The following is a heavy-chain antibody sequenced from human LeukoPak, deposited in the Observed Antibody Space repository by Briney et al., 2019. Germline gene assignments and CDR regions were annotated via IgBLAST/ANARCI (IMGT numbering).Heavy chain of an antibody. CDR3: ATSSYYYYYMDV. CDR2: ISGSGGST. CDR1: GFTFSSYA. D-gene: IGHD1/OR15-1a*01. V-gene: IGHV3-23*01. J-gene: IGHJ6*03. Sequence: GGSLRLSCAASGFTFSSYAMSWVRQAPGKGLEWVSAISGSGGSTYYADSVKGRFTISRDNSKNTLYLQMNSLRAEDTAVYYCATSSYYYYYMDVWGKGTTVTVSS.